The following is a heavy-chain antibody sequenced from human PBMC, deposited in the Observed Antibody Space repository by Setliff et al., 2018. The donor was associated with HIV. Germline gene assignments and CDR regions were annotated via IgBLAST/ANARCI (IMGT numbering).Heavy chain of an antibody. CDR2: IYSDGST. Sequence: GGSLRLSCEASGFTVSSSYMAWVRQAPGKGLEGVSTIYSDGSTYHRDSVKGRFTLSRDNSKNTVYLQVGSLRPDDTAMYYCEWSRPYNSALDYWGQGTLVTVSS. J-gene: IGHJ4*02. D-gene: IGHD6-25*01. CDR3: EWSRPYNSALDY. CDR1: GFTVSSSY. V-gene: IGHV3-66*02.